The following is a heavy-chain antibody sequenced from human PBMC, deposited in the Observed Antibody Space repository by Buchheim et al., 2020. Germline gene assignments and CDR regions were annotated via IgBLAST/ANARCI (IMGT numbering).Heavy chain of an antibody. D-gene: IGHD1-14*01. CDR3: ARGVPGITGTYFDY. CDR2: INYRGNT. J-gene: IGHJ4*02. CDR1: GGSISSGDYY. V-gene: IGHV4-30-4*01. Sequence: QVQLQESGPGLVKPSQTLSLTCTVSGGSISSGDYYWSWIRQAPGKGLEWVGEINYRGNTTYNPSLKSRVIVSRATSKNQLSLKLTSVTAADTAVYYCARGVPGITGTYFDYWGQGNL.